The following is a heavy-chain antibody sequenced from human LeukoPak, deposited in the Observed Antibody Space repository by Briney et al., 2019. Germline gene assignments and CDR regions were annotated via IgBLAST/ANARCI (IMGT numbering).Heavy chain of an antibody. CDR2: VKQDGSEK. Sequence: GGSLRLSCAASGFTFSSYSMSWVRQAPGKGLEWVANVKQDGSEKYYVDSVKGRFTISRDNAKNSLYLQMNSLRAEDTAVYYCARSDSVPAANPLGYWGQGTLVTVSS. CDR1: GFTFSSYS. CDR3: ARSDSVPAANPLGY. D-gene: IGHD2-2*01. V-gene: IGHV3-7*01. J-gene: IGHJ4*02.